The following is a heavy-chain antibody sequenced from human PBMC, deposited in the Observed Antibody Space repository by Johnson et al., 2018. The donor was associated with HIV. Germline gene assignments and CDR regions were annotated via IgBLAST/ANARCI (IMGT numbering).Heavy chain of an antibody. Sequence: VKLVESGGGLVQPGGSLRLSCVGSGFTFTSYAMHWVRQAPGKGLEWVSAISGSGGSTYYADSVKGRFTISSDNSKNTLYLQMNSLRAEDTAVYYCANMRYRGQGEWLLNDAFDIWGQGTMVTVSS. CDR1: GFTFTSYA. D-gene: IGHD6-19*01. V-gene: IGHV3-23*04. CDR2: ISGSGGST. CDR3: ANMRYRGQGEWLLNDAFDI. J-gene: IGHJ3*02.